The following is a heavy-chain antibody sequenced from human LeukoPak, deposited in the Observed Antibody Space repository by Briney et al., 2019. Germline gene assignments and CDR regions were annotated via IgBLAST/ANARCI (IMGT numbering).Heavy chain of an antibody. D-gene: IGHD3-22*01. CDR3: ARVHPYYYDSSGYYQGGAFDI. Sequence: SETLSLTCTASGGSISSYYWSWIRQPAGKGLEWIGRIYTSGSTNYNPSLKSRVTMSVDTSKNQFSLKLSSVTAADTAVYYCARVHPYYYDSSGYYQGGAFDIWGQGTMVTVSS. V-gene: IGHV4-4*07. J-gene: IGHJ3*02. CDR2: IYTSGST. CDR1: GGSISSYY.